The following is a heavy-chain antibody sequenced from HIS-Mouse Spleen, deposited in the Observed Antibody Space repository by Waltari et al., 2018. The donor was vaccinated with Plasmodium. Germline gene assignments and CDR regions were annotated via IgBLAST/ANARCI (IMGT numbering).Heavy chain of an antibody. D-gene: IGHD6-13*01. J-gene: IGHJ4*02. V-gene: IGHV4-39*07. CDR3: ARIAAAGTGGLDY. CDR1: GGSISSSSSY. Sequence: QLQLQESGPGLVKPSETLSLTCTVSGGSISSSSSYWGWIRQPPGKGLEWIGSIYYSGSTYYNPSLKSRVTISVDTSKNQFSLKLSSVTAADTAVYYCARIAAAGTGGLDYWGQGTLVTVSS. CDR2: IYYSGST.